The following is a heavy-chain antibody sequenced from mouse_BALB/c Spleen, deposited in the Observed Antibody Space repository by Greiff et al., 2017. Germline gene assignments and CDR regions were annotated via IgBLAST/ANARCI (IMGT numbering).Heavy chain of an antibody. CDR1: GFDFSRYW. J-gene: IGHJ3*01. Sequence: EVKLVESGGGLVQPGGSLKLSCAASGFDFSRYWMSWVRQAPGKGLEWIGEINPDSSTINYTPSLKDKFIISRDNAKNTLYLQMSKVRSEDTALYYCASPIYYGYDERFAYWGQGTLVTVSA. D-gene: IGHD2-2*01. V-gene: IGHV4-1*02. CDR3: ASPIYYGYDERFAY. CDR2: INPDSSTI.